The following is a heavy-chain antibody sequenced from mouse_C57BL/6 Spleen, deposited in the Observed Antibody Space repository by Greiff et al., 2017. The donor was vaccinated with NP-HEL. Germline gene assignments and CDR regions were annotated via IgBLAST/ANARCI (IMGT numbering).Heavy chain of an antibody. V-gene: IGHV5-9-1*02. J-gene: IGHJ4*01. CDR2: ISSGGDYI. CDR3: TREGLTTVVDYYAMDY. Sequence: EVQGVESGEGLVKPGGSLKLSCAASGFTFSSYAMSWVRQTPEKRLEWVAYISSGGDYIYYADTVKGRFTISRDNARNTLYLQMSSLKSEDTAMYYCTREGLTTVVDYYAMDYWGQGTSVTVSS. CDR1: GFTFSSYA. D-gene: IGHD1-1*01.